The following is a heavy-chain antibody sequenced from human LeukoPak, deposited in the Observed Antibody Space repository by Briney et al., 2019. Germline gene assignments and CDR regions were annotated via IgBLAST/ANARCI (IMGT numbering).Heavy chain of an antibody. D-gene: IGHD3-16*01. CDR3: AREEGGNYYYMDV. J-gene: IGHJ6*03. V-gene: IGHV1-18*01. CDR2: ISGYNGET. Sequence: ASVKVSCKASGYTFTSSGISWVRQAPGRGLEWMGWISGYNGETNYVQKFLGRVTMTIDSSTSTAYMELRSLRSDDTAVYYCAREEGGNYYYMDVWGKGTTVTVSS. CDR1: GYTFTSSG.